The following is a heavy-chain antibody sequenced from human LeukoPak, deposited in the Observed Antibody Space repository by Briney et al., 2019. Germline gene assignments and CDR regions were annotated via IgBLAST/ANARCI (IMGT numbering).Heavy chain of an antibody. CDR3: ARGPRYYDINL. CDR1: GFTVGNNH. V-gene: IGHV3-7*01. D-gene: IGHD3-9*01. Sequence: PGGSLRLSCAASGFTVGNNHMNWVRQAPGKGLEWVANIKQDGSEKYYVDSVKDRFTISRDNAKNSLYLQMNSLRAEDTAVYYCARGPRYYDINLWGQGTLVTVSS. J-gene: IGHJ1*01. CDR2: IKQDGSEK.